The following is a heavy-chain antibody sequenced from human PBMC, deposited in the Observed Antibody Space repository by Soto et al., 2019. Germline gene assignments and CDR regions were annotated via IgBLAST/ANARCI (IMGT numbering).Heavy chain of an antibody. CDR1: GGSISSGGYS. J-gene: IGHJ4*02. CDR2: MYHSGST. V-gene: IGHV4-30-2*01. CDR3: ARVPDD. D-gene: IGHD2-2*01. Sequence: QLQLQESGSGLVKPSQTLSLTCAVSGGSISSGGYSWSWIRQPPGKGLEWIGYMYHSGSTYYNPTLNGRVTITIDRHMNQFSLKMAAVTAEVTAVYYCARVPDDWGQGILVTVSS.